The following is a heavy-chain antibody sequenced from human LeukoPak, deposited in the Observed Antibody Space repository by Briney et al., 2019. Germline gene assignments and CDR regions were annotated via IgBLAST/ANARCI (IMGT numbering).Heavy chain of an antibody. V-gene: IGHV3-30*03. CDR2: LSYDGSNK. J-gene: IGHJ4*02. CDR3: ARSSMADCSTTSCYKYPFDY. Sequence: GGSLRLSCAASGFTFSSYGMHWVRQAPGKGLEWLALLSYDGSNKYCADSVRGRFTISRDNSKSTVYLQMNSLRAEDTAVYYCARSSMADCSTTSCYKYPFDYWGQGTLVTVSS. CDR1: GFTFSSYG. D-gene: IGHD2-2*02.